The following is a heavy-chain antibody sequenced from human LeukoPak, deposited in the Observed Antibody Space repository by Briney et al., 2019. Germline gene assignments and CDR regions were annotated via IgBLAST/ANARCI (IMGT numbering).Heavy chain of an antibody. CDR3: ARGFYDSAGYSFPFNY. CDR1: GGSINSYY. D-gene: IGHD3-22*01. J-gene: IGHJ4*02. V-gene: IGHV4-59*01. CDR2: ISYSGST. Sequence: SETLSLTCTVSGGSINSYYWSWIRQPPEKGLEWIGYISYSGSTNYNPSLTSRVTMSVDTPKNQFSLNLNSVTAADTGIYYCARGFYDSAGYSFPFNYWGRGTPVTVSS.